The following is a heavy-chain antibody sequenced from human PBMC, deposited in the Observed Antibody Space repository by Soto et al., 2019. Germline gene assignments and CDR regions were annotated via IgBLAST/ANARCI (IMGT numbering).Heavy chain of an antibody. CDR3: ARDWKATFDP. CDR2: IYYSGST. V-gene: IGHV4-39*02. J-gene: IGHJ5*02. D-gene: IGHD1-1*01. Sequence: SETLSLTCTVSGGSISSSSYYWGWIRQPPGKGLEWIGSIYYSGSTYYNPSLKSRVTISVDTSKNQFSLKLSSVTAADTAVYYCARDWKATFDPWGQGTLVTVS. CDR1: GGSISSSSYY.